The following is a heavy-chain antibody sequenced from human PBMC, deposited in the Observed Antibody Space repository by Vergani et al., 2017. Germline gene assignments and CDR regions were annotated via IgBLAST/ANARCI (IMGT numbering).Heavy chain of an antibody. CDR2: ISSSGSTI. CDR1: GFTFSDYY. D-gene: IGHD6-13*01. CDR3: AKDPGYSSSWLHAFDI. V-gene: IGHV3-11*04. Sequence: QVQLVESGGGLVKPGGSLRISCAASGFTFSDYYMSWIRQAPGKGLEWVSYISSSGSTIYYADSVKGRFTISRDNAKNSLYLQMNSLRAEDTAVYYCAKDPGYSSSWLHAFDIWGQGTMVTVSS. J-gene: IGHJ3*02.